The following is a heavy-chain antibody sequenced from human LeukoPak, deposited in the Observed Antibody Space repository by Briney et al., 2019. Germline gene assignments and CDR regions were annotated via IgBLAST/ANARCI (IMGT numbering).Heavy chain of an antibody. D-gene: IGHD3-10*01. CDR1: GFTFSSYG. CDR3: AKASRLLHGSGSYPGYFDY. J-gene: IGHJ4*02. V-gene: IGHV3-30*02. CDR2: IRYDGSNK. Sequence: PGGSLRLSCAASGFTFSSYGMHWVRQAPGKGLEWVAFIRYDGSNKYYADSVKGRFTISRDNSKNTLYLQMNSLRAEDTAVYYCAKASRLLHGSGSYPGYFDYWGQGTLVTVSS.